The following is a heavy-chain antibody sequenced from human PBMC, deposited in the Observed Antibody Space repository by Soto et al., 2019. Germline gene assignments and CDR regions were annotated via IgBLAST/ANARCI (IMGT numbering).Heavy chain of an antibody. CDR1: GFTFNNYA. Sequence: QVQLVESGGGVVQSGTSLRLSCVASGFTFNNYAMHWIRQAPGKGLEWVAIIYYDGVNKYYADTVKVRFTISRDNSRNIGFVDINSLRGDDKAVYYCVRGLVEYWGQGTLVTVSS. V-gene: IGHV3-33*01. CDR3: VRGLVEY. D-gene: IGHD2-8*02. CDR2: IYYDGVNK. J-gene: IGHJ1*01.